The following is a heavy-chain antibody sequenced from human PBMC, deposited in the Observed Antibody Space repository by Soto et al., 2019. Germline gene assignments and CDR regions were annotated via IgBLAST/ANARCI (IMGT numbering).Heavy chain of an antibody. D-gene: IGHD3-22*01. J-gene: IGHJ4*02. V-gene: IGHV3-23*01. CDR1: GFTFSSYA. CDR2: IRGSAGCT. CDR3: ATDHRRGGYDSSGTYFDY. Sequence: EVQLLESGGGLVQPGGSLRLSCAASGFTFSSYAMNWVRQAPGKGLEWVSTIRGSAGCTYFADSVKGRFTISRDTSKNTLYRQMNSLRAEDTAVYYCATDHRRGGYDSSGTYFDYWGQGTLVAVSS.